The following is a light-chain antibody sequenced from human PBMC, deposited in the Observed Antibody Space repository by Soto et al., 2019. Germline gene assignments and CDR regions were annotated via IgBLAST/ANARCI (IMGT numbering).Light chain of an antibody. CDR1: SSDIGGYNY. CDR2: EVS. J-gene: IGLJ1*01. V-gene: IGLV2-8*01. CDR3: SSYAGSNNRGV. Sequence: QSVLTQPPSASGSPGQSVTISCTGTSSDIGGYNYISWYQHHPGKAPKLMIYEVSQRSSGVPDRFSGTKSGNTASLTVSGLHDDDDADYYCSSYAGSNNRGVFGSGTKLTVL.